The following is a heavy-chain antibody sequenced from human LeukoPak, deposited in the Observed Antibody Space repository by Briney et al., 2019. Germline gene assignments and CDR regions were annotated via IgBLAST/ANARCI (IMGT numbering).Heavy chain of an antibody. CDR2: ISGSGGST. V-gene: IGHV3-23*01. CDR1: GFTFSSYG. J-gene: IGHJ4*02. CDR3: AKEMIAVADEAKNFDY. D-gene: IGHD6-19*01. Sequence: PGGSLRLSCAASGFTFSSYGMSWVRQAPGKGLEWVSAISGSGGSTYYADSVKGRFTISRDNSKNTLYLQMNSLRAEDTAVYYCAKEMIAVADEAKNFDYWGQGTLVTVSS.